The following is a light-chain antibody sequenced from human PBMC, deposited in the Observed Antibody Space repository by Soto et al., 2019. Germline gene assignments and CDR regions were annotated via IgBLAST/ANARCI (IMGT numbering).Light chain of an antibody. CDR3: QQYNDWPLT. CDR1: QSVNSRY. V-gene: IGKV3-15*01. J-gene: IGKJ1*01. Sequence: EIVWTQSPATLSLSPGERATLSGRASQSVNSRYLAWYQQKPGQANSLIIYGAFTRATGIPARFSGTGSGTEFTLTISSLQSEDFALYYCQQYNDWPLTFGQGTKVDIK. CDR2: GAF.